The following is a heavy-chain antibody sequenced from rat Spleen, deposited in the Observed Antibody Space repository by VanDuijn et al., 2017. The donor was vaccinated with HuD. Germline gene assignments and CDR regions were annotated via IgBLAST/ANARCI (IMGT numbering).Heavy chain of an antibody. CDR3: ARPNYPGFNYFDY. CDR2: VIYDGSNT. Sequence: EVQLVESGGGLVQPGRSMKLSCAVSGFTFSNYYMAWVRQAPTKGLEWVATVIYDGSNTYYRDSVKGRFTISRDNANSTLYLQMDSLRSEDTATYYCARPNYPGFNYFDYWGQGVMVTVSS. CDR1: GFTFSNYY. J-gene: IGHJ2*01. D-gene: IGHD1-4*01. V-gene: IGHV5-25*01.